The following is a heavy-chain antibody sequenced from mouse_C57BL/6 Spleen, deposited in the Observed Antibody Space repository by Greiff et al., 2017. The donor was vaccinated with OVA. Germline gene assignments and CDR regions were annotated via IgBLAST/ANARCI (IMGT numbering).Heavy chain of an antibody. CDR3: ARIATVVARGYFVY. CDR1: GYTFTSYW. D-gene: IGHD1-1*01. V-gene: IGHV1-69*01. CDR2: IDPSDSYT. Sequence: VQLQQPGAELVMPGASVKLSCKASGYTFTSYWMHWVKQRPGQGLEWLGEIDPSDSYTNYNQKFKGKSTLTVDKYSSTAYMQLSSLTSEDSAVYYCARIATVVARGYFVYGGQGATLTVSS. J-gene: IGHJ2*01.